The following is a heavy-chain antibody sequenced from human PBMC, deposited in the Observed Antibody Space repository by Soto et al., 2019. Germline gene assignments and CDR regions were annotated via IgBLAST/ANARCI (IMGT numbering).Heavy chain of an antibody. CDR1: GGSISSYY. CDR3: PGLCGWAVDY. Sequence: QVQLQESGPGLVKPSETLSLTCTVSGGSISSYYWSWIRQPPGKGLEWIGYIYYSGSTNYNPSLRTRVTLTVDTSKNPFSLKRTSMTAADPAVYYCPGLCGWAVDYWGQGTLVTVSS. V-gene: IGHV4-59*08. CDR2: IYYSGST. D-gene: IGHD6-19*01. J-gene: IGHJ4*02.